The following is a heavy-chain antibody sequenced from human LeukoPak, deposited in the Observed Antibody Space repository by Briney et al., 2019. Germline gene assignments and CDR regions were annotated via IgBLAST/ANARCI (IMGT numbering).Heavy chain of an antibody. V-gene: IGHV4-59*12. D-gene: IGHD3-22*01. CDR1: GGSISSYY. Sequence: SETLSLTCTVSGGSISSYYWSWIRQPPGKGLEWIGYVYYSGSTNYNPSLKSRVTISVDTSKTQFSLRLSSVTAADTAVYYCARGGDYYYDSSGYPQDYWGQGTLVTVSS. CDR3: ARGGDYYYDSSGYPQDY. J-gene: IGHJ4*02. CDR2: VYYSGST.